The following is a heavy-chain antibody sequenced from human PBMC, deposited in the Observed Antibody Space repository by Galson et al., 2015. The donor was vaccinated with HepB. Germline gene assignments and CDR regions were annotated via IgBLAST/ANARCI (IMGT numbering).Heavy chain of an antibody. Sequence: SVKVSCKASGGTFSSYAISWVRQAPGQGLEWMGGIIPIFGTANYAQKFQGRVTITADESTSTAYMELSSLRSEDTAVYYCASNIVVVPAAMPAFWGQGTLVTVSS. CDR1: GGTFSSYA. V-gene: IGHV1-69*13. D-gene: IGHD2-2*01. CDR2: IIPIFGTA. J-gene: IGHJ4*02. CDR3: ASNIVVVPAAMPAF.